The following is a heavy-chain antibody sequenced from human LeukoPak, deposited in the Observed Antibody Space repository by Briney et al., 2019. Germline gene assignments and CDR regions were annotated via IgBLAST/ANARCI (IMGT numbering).Heavy chain of an antibody. V-gene: IGHV3-21*04. Sequence: GGSLRLSCVASGFTYRRYSMNWVRQAPGKGLEWVSTISSGSDYIYHADSVRGRFTISRDNSKNTLYLQMNSLRAEDAAVYYCAKDLSYVWDIGYWGQGTLVTVSS. J-gene: IGHJ4*02. CDR3: AKDLSYVWDIGY. CDR1: GFTYRRYS. D-gene: IGHD3-16*01. CDR2: ISSGSDYI.